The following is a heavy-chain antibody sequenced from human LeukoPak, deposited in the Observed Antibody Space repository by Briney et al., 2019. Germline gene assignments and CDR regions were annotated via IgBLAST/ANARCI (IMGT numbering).Heavy chain of an antibody. CDR3: AKDIFTGIAAAGAIDY. CDR2: ISGSGGST. D-gene: IGHD6-13*01. Sequence: GGSLRLSCAASGFTFSSYAMSWVRQAPGKGLEWVSAISGSGGSTYYADSVKGRFTISRDNSKNTLYLQMNSLRAEDTALYYCAKDIFTGIAAAGAIDYWGQGALVTVSS. V-gene: IGHV3-23*01. CDR1: GFTFSSYA. J-gene: IGHJ4*02.